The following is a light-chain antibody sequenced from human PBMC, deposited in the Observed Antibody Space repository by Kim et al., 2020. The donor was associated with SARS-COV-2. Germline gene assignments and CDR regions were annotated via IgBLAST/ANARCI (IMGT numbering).Light chain of an antibody. CDR2: AAS. Sequence: SAPVGDRVTITRRASQSISNYLNWYQQEPGKAPKLLIYAASSLQSGVSSRFSGSGSGTDFTLTIGSLQPEDFATYFCQQSYKTPFSFGQGTKLEI. CDR3: QQSYKTPFS. J-gene: IGKJ2*03. CDR1: QSISNY. V-gene: IGKV1-39*01.